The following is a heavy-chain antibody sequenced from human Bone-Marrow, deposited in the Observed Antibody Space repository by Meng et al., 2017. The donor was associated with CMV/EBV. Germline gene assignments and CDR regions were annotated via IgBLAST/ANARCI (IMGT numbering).Heavy chain of an antibody. CDR3: TRTHRVYAIEWWGY. D-gene: IGHD2-8*01. CDR2: IRSKAYGGTT. V-gene: IGHV3-49*04. Sequence: GESLKISCTALGFTFGDYAMSWVRQAPGKGLEWVGFIRSKAYGGTTEYAASVKGRFTISRDDSKSIAYLQMNSMKTEDTAVYYCTRTHRVYAIEWWGYWGQGTLVTVSS. CDR1: GFTFGDYA. J-gene: IGHJ4*02.